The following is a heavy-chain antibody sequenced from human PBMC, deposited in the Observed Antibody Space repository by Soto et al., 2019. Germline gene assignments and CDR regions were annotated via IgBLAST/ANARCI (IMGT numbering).Heavy chain of an antibody. J-gene: IGHJ4*02. V-gene: IGHV1-46*01. Sequence: ASVKVSCKAFGYTLSTYYVHWVRQAPGQGLEWMGIFTPSGGSTSFAQKLQGRVTMTRDTSSSTVYMELSSLRSDDTAVYYCTRVSSWSCFDYWGQGTLVTVSS. CDR2: FTPSGGST. CDR3: TRVSSWSCFDY. CDR1: GYTLSTYY. D-gene: IGHD6-13*01.